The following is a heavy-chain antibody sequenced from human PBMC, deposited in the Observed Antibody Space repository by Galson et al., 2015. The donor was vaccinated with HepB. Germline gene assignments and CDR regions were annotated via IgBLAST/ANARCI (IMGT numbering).Heavy chain of an antibody. CDR1: EFTFEDYV. Sequence: LRLSCAGSEFTFEDYVISWFRQAPGKGLEWLGFIRTKSYGGATEYAASVKGRVILSRDDSDSVAYLQMNSLDTDDTAAYYCSRKIGAPEYDYYGLDVWGQGTTVTVSS. CDR3: SRKIGAPEYDYYGLDV. V-gene: IGHV3-49*03. J-gene: IGHJ6*02. D-gene: IGHD2/OR15-2a*01. CDR2: IRTKSYGGAT.